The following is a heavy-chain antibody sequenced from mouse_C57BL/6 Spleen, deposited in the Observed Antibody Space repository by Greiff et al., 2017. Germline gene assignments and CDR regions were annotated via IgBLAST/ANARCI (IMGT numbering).Heavy chain of an antibody. CDR3: ARPVVAEGWYFDV. V-gene: IGHV1-69*01. J-gene: IGHJ1*03. CDR2: IDPSDSYT. Sequence: QVQLQQPGAELVMPGASVKLSCKASGYTFTSYWMHWVKQRPGQGLEWIGEIDPSDSYTNYNQKFKGKSTLTVDKSPSTAYMQLSSLTSEDSAVYYGARPVVAEGWYFDVWGTGTTVTVSA. CDR1: GYTFTSYW. D-gene: IGHD1-1*01.